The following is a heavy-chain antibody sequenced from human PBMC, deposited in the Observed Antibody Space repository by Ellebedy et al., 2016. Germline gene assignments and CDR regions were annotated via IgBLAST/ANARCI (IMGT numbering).Heavy chain of an antibody. V-gene: IGHV3-23*01. J-gene: IGHJ4*02. D-gene: IGHD4-17*01. CDR3: YYGHYSGS. CDR2: ISGDGDII. Sequence: GGSLRLXXVASGFTFRHFFMSWVRQAPGGGLEWISTISGDGDIIFSADSVKGRFTISRDNSRYTLYLQMDSLRAADTAVYYCYYGHYSGSWGQGTLVTVSS. CDR1: GFTFRHFF.